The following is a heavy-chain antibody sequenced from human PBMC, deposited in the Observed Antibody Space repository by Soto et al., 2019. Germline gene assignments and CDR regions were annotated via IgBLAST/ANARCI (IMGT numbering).Heavy chain of an antibody. V-gene: IGHV1-69*13. J-gene: IGHJ5*02. CDR3: ARVRGSSWYNWFDL. CDR2: IIPLFGTT. CDR1: GGDFNSSG. Sequence: GASVKVSCKASGGDFNSSGISWVRQAPGQGLAWMGGIIPLFGTTNYARKLQGRVTITAYESTSTVYMDLSSLTFDDTAVYYCARVRGSSWYNWFDLWGQGTLGTVSA. D-gene: IGHD6-13*01.